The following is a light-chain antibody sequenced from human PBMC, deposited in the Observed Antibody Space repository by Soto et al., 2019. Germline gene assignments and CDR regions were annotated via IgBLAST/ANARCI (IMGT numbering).Light chain of an antibody. J-gene: IGKJ1*01. Sequence: EIVMTQSPATLSVSPGEGVTLSCRASQGVGRNFAWYQQKPGQAPRLLIYAASTRATGIPGRFSGSGSGTEFTLTISSLQSEDFAVYYCQQYTKWWTFCQGTKVEIK. CDR2: AAS. CDR1: QGVGRN. V-gene: IGKV3-15*01. CDR3: QQYTKWWT.